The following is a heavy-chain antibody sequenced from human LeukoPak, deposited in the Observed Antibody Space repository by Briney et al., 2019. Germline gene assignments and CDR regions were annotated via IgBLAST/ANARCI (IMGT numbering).Heavy chain of an antibody. V-gene: IGHV1-69*05. CDR2: IIPIFGTA. D-gene: IGHD3-3*01. Sequence: GASVKVSCKASGYTFTSYGISWVRQAPGQGLEWMGGIIPIFGTANYAQKFQGRVTITTDESTSTAYMELSSLRSEDTAVYYCARVKVRFLEREAFDIWGQGTMVTVSS. CDR1: GYTFTSYG. CDR3: ARVKVRFLEREAFDI. J-gene: IGHJ3*02.